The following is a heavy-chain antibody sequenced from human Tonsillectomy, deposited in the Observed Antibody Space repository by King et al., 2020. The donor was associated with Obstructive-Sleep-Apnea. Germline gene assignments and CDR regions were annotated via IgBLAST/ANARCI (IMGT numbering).Heavy chain of an antibody. D-gene: IGHD3-22*01. CDR2: IRRKVYGGRT. V-gene: IGHV3-49*03. J-gene: IGHJ4*02. CDR3: TRDLGYYDTSGYLGFY. Sequence: VQLVESGGGLVQPGRSLRLSCTASGFTFGEYAMSWFRQAPGKGLEWGGFIRRKVYGGRTEYAEYLKGRLTISSDDSKRIANLQMTSLITEDTAVYYCTRDLGYYDTSGYLGFYWGQGTLVTVSS. CDR1: GFTFGEYA.